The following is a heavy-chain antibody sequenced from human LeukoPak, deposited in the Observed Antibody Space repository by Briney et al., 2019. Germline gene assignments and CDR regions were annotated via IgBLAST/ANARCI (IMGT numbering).Heavy chain of an antibody. Sequence: SETLSLTCTVSGGSISSSSYYWGWIRQPPGKGLEWIGRIYYSASTYYNPSLKSRVTIFVDTSKNQFPLKLSSVTAADTAVYYCARQTRFLEWLPTKWYDPWGQGTLVTVSS. J-gene: IGHJ5*02. CDR1: GGSISSSSYY. V-gene: IGHV4-39*01. D-gene: IGHD3-3*01. CDR2: IYYSAST. CDR3: ARQTRFLEWLPTKWYDP.